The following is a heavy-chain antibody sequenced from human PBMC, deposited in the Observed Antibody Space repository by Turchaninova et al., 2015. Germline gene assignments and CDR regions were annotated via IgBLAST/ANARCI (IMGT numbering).Heavy chain of an antibody. D-gene: IGHD2-8*02. CDR3: AKRYWQYGGVFDV. J-gene: IGHJ3*01. Sequence: DSVKGRFTISRDNSKNSLYLQMNSLRAEDTAVYYCAKRYWQYGGVFDVWGQGTMVTVSS. V-gene: IGHV3-48*03.